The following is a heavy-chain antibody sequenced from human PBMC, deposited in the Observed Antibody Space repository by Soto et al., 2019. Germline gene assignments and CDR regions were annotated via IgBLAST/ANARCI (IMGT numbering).Heavy chain of an antibody. J-gene: IGHJ4*02. CDR2: IYYSGST. CDR3: ARGGVRGVIGPFDY. V-gene: IGHV4-31*03. Sequence: QVQLQESGPGLVKPSQTLSLTCTVSGGSISSGGYYWSWIRQHPGKGLEWIGYIYYSGSTYYNPSLQGRVTISVDTSKNQFSLKLSSVTAADTAVYYCARGGVRGVIGPFDYWGQGTLVTVSS. D-gene: IGHD3-10*01. CDR1: GGSISSGGYY.